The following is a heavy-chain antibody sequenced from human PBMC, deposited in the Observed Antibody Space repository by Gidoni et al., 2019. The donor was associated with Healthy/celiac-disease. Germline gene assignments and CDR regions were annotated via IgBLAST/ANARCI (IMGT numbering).Heavy chain of an antibody. V-gene: IGHV3-30*18. J-gene: IGHJ3*02. CDR3: AKGDQWLLGGAFDI. Sequence: QVQLVESGGGVVQPGRSLRLSCAASGFTFSSYVMHWVRQAPGKGLEWVAVISYDGINKYYADSVKGRFTISRDNSKNTLYLQMNSLRAEDTAVYYCAKGDQWLLGGAFDIWGQGTMVTVSS. D-gene: IGHD3-22*01. CDR1: GFTFSSYV. CDR2: ISYDGINK.